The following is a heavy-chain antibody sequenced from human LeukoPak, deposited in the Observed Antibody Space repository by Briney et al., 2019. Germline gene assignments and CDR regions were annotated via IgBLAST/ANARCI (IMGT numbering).Heavy chain of an antibody. D-gene: IGHD3-22*01. CDR2: ISGSGGST. Sequence: GGSLRLSCVVSGFTFSSYAMSWVRQAPGKGLEWVSGISGSGGSTYYADSVKGRFTISRDNAKNSLYLQMNSLRAEDTAVYYCARQAQIVVVITGAFDIWGQGTMVTVSS. CDR3: ARQAQIVVVITGAFDI. J-gene: IGHJ3*02. CDR1: GFTFSSYA. V-gene: IGHV3-23*01.